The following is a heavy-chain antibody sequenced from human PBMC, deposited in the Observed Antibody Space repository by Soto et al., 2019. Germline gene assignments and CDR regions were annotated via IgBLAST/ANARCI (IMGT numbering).Heavy chain of an antibody. CDR1: GGSISSGDYY. V-gene: IGHV4-30-4*01. CDR2: IYYSGST. Sequence: SETLSLTCTVSGGSISSGDYYWSWIRQPPGKGLEWIGYIYYSGSTYYNPSLKSRVTISVDTSKNQFSLKLSSVPAADTAVYYCARVGDFWSGSKNYNWFDPWGQGTLVTVSS. J-gene: IGHJ5*02. D-gene: IGHD3-3*01. CDR3: ARVGDFWSGSKNYNWFDP.